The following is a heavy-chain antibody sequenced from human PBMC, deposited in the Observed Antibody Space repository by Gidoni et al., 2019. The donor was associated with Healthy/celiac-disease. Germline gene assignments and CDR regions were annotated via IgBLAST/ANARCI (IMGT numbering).Heavy chain of an antibody. CDR1: SGSISSSSYY. CDR2: IYYSGST. J-gene: IGHJ4*02. V-gene: IGHV4-39*01. D-gene: IGHD5-12*01. Sequence: QLQLQGSGPGLVKPSETLSVTCTVSSGSISSSSYYWGWIRQPPGKGLEWIGSIYYSGSTYYNPSLKSRVTISVDTSKNQFSLKLSSVTAADTAVYYCARHTEMATITSPFDYWGQGTLVTVSS. CDR3: ARHTEMATITSPFDY.